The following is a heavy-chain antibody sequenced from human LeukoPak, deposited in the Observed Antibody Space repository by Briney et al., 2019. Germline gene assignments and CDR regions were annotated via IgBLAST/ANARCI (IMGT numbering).Heavy chain of an antibody. J-gene: IGHJ4*02. CDR1: GFTSSNAW. CDR2: IKSKTDGGTT. Sequence: PRGTPRLSCAASGFTSSNAWMSWVRQAPGKGLEWVGRIKSKTDGGTTDYAAPVKGRFTISRDDSKNTLYLQMNSLKTEDTAVYYCTASITMIVIRLGYWGQGTLVTVSS. CDR3: TASITMIVIRLGY. V-gene: IGHV3-15*01. D-gene: IGHD3-22*01.